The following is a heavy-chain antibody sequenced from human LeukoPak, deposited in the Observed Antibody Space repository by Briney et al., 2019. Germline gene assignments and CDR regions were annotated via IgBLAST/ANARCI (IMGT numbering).Heavy chain of an antibody. Sequence: SETLSLTCTVSGGSISNYYWSWIRQPAGKGLEWIGRIYPRGSTTYSSSLKSRVTMSADTSRNHFSLNLTSLTAADTAVYYCARGRYCTATTCDAGGDAFDIWGQGTMVTVSS. V-gene: IGHV4-4*07. CDR1: GGSISNYY. D-gene: IGHD2-2*01. J-gene: IGHJ3*02. CDR2: IYPRGST. CDR3: ARGRYCTATTCDAGGDAFDI.